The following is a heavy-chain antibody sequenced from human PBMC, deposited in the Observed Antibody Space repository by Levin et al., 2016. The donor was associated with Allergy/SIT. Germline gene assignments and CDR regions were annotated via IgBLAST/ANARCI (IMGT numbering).Heavy chain of an antibody. CDR2: ISHRGTT. D-gene: IGHD6-13*01. J-gene: IGHJ6*03. CDR1: GGSITSNNYF. CDR3: AREMELHTGTYYFYYMDV. V-gene: IGHV4-31*03. Sequence: SETLSLTCTVSGGSITSNNYFWSWLRQHPEKGLEWIGYISHRGTTYYNPSLVSRVTISRDTSKNQFSLKVNSVTAADTAVYYCAREMELHTGTYYFYYMDVWGKGTTATVSS.